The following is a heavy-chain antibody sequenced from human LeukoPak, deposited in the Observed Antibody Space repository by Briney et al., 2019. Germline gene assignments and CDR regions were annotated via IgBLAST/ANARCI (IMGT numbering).Heavy chain of an antibody. CDR1: GVSISSYY. CDR2: TYYSGST. J-gene: IGHJ4*02. V-gene: IGHV4-59*01. CDR3: ARGSRPPTYYYDY. Sequence: SETLSLTCTVSGVSISSYYWSWIRQPPGKGLEWIGYTYYSGSTNYNPSLKSRVTISVDTSKNQFSLKLSSVTAADTAVYYCARGSRPPTYYYDYWGQGTLVTVSS.